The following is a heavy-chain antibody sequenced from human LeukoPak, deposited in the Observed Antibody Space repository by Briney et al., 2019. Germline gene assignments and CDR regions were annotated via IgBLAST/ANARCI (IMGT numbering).Heavy chain of an antibody. CDR3: ASHYTAMVNEGDPADAFDI. Sequence: PSETLSLTCAVYGGSFSGYYWSWIRQPPGKGLEWIGEINHSGSTNYNPSLKSRVTISVDTSKNQFSLKLSSVTAADTAVYYCASHYTAMVNEGDPADAFDIWGQGTMATVSS. CDR2: INHSGST. CDR1: GGSFSGYY. J-gene: IGHJ3*02. D-gene: IGHD5-18*01. V-gene: IGHV4-34*01.